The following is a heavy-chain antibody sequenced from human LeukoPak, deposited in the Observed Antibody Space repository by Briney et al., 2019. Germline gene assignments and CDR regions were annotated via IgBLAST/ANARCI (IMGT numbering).Heavy chain of an antibody. Sequence: SETLSLTCIVSGGSISSYYWGWIRQPPGKGLEWIGSIYYSGSTYYNPSLKSRVTISVDTSKNQFSLKLSSVTAADTAVYYCARHIGYYYDSSGYYQAYYFDYWGQGTLVTVSS. J-gene: IGHJ4*02. CDR3: ARHIGYYYDSSGYYQAYYFDY. CDR1: GGSISSYY. V-gene: IGHV4-39*01. D-gene: IGHD3-22*01. CDR2: IYYSGST.